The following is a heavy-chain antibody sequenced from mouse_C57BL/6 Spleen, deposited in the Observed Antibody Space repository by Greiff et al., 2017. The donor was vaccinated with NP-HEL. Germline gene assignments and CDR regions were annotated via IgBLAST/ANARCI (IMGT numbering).Heavy chain of an antibody. CDR2: IDPEDGDT. CDR3: TRYTTVVDYWYFDV. Sequence: VQLQQPGAELVRPGASVKLSCTASGFNIKDYYMHWVKQRPEQGLEWIGRIDPEDGDTEYAPKFQGKATMTADTSSNTAYLQLSSLTSEDTAVYYCTRYTTVVDYWYFDVWGTGTTVTVSS. J-gene: IGHJ1*03. V-gene: IGHV14-1*01. CDR1: GFNIKDYY. D-gene: IGHD1-1*01.